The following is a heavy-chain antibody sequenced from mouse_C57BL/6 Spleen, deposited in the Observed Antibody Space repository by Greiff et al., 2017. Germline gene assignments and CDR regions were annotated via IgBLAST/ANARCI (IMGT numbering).Heavy chain of an antibody. CDR3: AGDSFDD. CDR2: IYPGSGNT. Sequence: VQLQQSGAELVRPGASVQLSCKASGYTFTDYYINWVKQRPGQGLEWIARIYPGSGNTYYNEKFKGKATLTAEKSSSTAYMQLSSLTSEDAAVYFCAGDSFDDWCQGTTLTVAS. J-gene: IGHJ2*01. D-gene: IGHD3-2*01. CDR1: GYTFTDYY. V-gene: IGHV1-76*01.